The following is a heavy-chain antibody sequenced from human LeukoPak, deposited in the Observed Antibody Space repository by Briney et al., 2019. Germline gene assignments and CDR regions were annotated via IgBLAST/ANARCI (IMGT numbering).Heavy chain of an antibody. J-gene: IGHJ4*02. CDR1: GYTFTGYY. D-gene: IGHD6-19*01. CDR3: ARVVKYRSGPLTDLLPYYFDY. CDR2: INAGNGNT. V-gene: IGHV1-3*03. Sequence: VASVKVSCKASGYTFTGYYMHWVRQAPGQGLEWMGWINAGNGNTKYSQEFQGRVTITRDTSASTAYMELSSLGSEDMAVYYCARVVKYRSGPLTDLLPYYFDYWGQGTLVTVSS.